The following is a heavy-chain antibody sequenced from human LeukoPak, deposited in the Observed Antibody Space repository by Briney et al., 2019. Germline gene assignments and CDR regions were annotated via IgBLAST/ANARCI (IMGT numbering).Heavy chain of an antibody. CDR2: IRYDGSNK. Sequence: GGSLRLSCAASGFTFSSYGMHWVRQAPGKGLEWVAFIRYDGSNKYYADSVKGRFTISRDNSKNTLYLQMNSLRAEDTAVYYCAKFFTGEYVRAFDVWGQGTMVTVSS. V-gene: IGHV3-30*02. J-gene: IGHJ3*01. CDR1: GFTFSSYG. CDR3: AKFFTGEYVRAFDV. D-gene: IGHD3-10*02.